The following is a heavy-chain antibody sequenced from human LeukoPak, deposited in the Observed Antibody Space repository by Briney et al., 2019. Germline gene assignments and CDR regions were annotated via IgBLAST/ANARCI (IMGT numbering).Heavy chain of an antibody. CDR1: GFTFSSYS. Sequence: TGGSLRLSCAASGFTFSSYSMNWVRQAPGKGLEWVSSISSSSSYIYYADSVKGRFTISRDNAKNSLYLQMNSLRAEDTAVYYCARDGSSWEDYWGQGTLVTVSS. CDR3: ARDGSSWEDY. CDR2: ISSSSSYI. D-gene: IGHD6-13*01. V-gene: IGHV3-21*01. J-gene: IGHJ4*02.